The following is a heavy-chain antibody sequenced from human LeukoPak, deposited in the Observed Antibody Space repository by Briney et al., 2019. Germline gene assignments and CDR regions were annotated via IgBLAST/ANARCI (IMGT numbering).Heavy chain of an antibody. Sequence: SETLSLTCTVSGGSISSYYWSWIRQPPGKGLEWIGYICYSGSTNYNPSLKSRVTISVDTSKNQFSLKLSSVTAADTALYHCARGDYVSFQQYYYMDVWGKGTTVTVSS. CDR1: GGSISSYY. V-gene: IGHV4-59*01. CDR2: ICYSGST. D-gene: IGHD4-17*01. J-gene: IGHJ6*03. CDR3: ARGDYVSFQQYYYMDV.